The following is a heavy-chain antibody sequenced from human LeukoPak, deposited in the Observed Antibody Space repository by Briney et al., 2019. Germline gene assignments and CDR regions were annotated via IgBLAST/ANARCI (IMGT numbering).Heavy chain of an antibody. CDR2: TYYRSKWYY. J-gene: IGHJ4*02. Sequence: LSQTLSLTCAISRDSVSSKSVVWNWITQSPSRGFEWLGRTYYRSKWYYDYAVSVKSRLTISPDTSGNQFSLLLNVVIPEDTAVYYCARERGGNNYGYAFDRWGQGTLVTVSS. CDR1: RDSVSSKSVV. D-gene: IGHD5-18*01. CDR3: ARERGGNNYGYAFDR. V-gene: IGHV6-1*01.